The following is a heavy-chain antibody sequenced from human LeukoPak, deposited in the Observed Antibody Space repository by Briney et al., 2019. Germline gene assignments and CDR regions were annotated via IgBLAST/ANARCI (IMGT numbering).Heavy chain of an antibody. J-gene: IGHJ6*03. CDR3: ARDPRLRNDIVVVPAAIRDYYYYYYMDV. CDR1: GFTFSSYW. D-gene: IGHD2-2*02. V-gene: IGHV3-74*01. CDR2: INTDGSST. Sequence: GGSLRLSCAASGFTFSSYWMHWVRQAPGKGLVWVSRINTDGSSTSYADSVKGRFTISRDNAKNTLYLQMNSLRAEDTAVYYCARDPRLRNDIVVVPAAIRDYYYYYYMDVWGKGTTVTVSS.